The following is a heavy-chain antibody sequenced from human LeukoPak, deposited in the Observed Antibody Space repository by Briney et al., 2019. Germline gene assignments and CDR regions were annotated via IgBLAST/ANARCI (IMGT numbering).Heavy chain of an antibody. J-gene: IGHJ5*02. D-gene: IGHD2-2*01. CDR2: ISYDGSNK. Sequence: GGSLRLSCAASGFAFGRYALHWVRQAPGKGLEWVAVISYDGSNKEFADSVKGRFAISRDNSKNTLHLQMNSLRVEDAAIYHCAKEPREYCSSSSCPNWLDHWGQGTLVTVSS. CDR3: AKEPREYCSSSSCPNWLDH. V-gene: IGHV3-30*09. CDR1: GFAFGRYA.